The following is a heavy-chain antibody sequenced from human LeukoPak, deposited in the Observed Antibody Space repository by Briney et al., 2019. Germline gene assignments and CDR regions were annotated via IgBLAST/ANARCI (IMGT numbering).Heavy chain of an antibody. CDR3: AKDLMSPGRRGAVAFDY. J-gene: IGHJ4*02. CDR2: IYSGGST. Sequence: GGSLRLSCAASGFTVSSNYMSWVSQAPGKGLEWVSVIYSGGSTYYADSVKGRFTISRDNSKNTLYLQMNSLRAEDTAVYYCAKDLMSPGRRGAVAFDYWGQGTLVTVSS. V-gene: IGHV3-53*01. D-gene: IGHD3-10*01. CDR1: GFTVSSNY.